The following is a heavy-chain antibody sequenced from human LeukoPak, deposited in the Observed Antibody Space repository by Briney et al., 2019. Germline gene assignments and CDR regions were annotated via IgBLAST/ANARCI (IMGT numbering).Heavy chain of an antibody. D-gene: IGHD7-27*01. Sequence: PGGSLRLSCAASGFTFSSYGMHWVRQAPGKGLEWVAVISYDGSNKYYADSVKGRFTISRDNSKNTLYLQMNSLRAEDTAVYYCARDPSGDWGIVDYWGQGTLVTVS. CDR2: ISYDGSNK. CDR1: GFTFSSYG. CDR3: ARDPSGDWGIVDY. V-gene: IGHV3-30*19. J-gene: IGHJ4*02.